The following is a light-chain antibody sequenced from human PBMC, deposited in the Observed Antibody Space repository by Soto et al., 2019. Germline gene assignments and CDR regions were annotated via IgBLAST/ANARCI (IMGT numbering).Light chain of an antibody. V-gene: IGLV2-14*01. CDR2: DVS. J-gene: IGLJ2*01. CDR1: SSDVGGYNY. Sequence: QSALTQPASVSGSPGQSITISCTGTSSDVGGYNYVSWYQQHPGKAPKLMIFDVSNRPSGFSNRFSGSKSGNTASLTISGLQAEDEADYYCSSYTSSSTPHVVFGGGTKVTVL. CDR3: SSYTSSSTPHVV.